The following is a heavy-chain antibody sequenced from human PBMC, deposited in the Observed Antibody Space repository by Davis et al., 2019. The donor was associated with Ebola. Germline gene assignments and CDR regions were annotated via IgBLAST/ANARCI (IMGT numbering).Heavy chain of an antibody. CDR3: ARALSGYDY. D-gene: IGHD5-12*01. CDR1: GGSFSGYY. CDR2: INHSGST. J-gene: IGHJ4*02. V-gene: IGHV4-34*01. Sequence: MPGGSLRLSCAVNGGSFSGYYWSWIRQPPGKGLEWIGEINHSGSTNYNPSLKSRVTISVDTSKNQFSLKLSSVTAADTAVYYCARALSGYDYWGQGTLVTVSS.